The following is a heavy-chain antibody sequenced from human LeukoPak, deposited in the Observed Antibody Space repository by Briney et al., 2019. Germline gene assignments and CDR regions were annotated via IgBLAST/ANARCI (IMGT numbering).Heavy chain of an antibody. CDR2: INPSGGST. D-gene: IGHD3-9*01. V-gene: IGHV1-46*01. Sequence: ASVKVSCKASGYTFTSYYMHWVRQAPGQGLEWMGIINPSGGSTSYAQKFQGRVTMTRDTSTSTVYMGLSSLRSEDTAVYYCARDRSVRYPGSSFDYWGQGTLVTVSS. CDR3: ARDRSVRYPGSSFDY. CDR1: GYTFTSYY. J-gene: IGHJ4*02.